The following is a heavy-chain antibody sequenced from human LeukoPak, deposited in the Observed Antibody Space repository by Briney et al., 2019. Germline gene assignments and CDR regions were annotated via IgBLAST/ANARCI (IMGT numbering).Heavy chain of an antibody. CDR3: ARGRDYYGFYGY. CDR2: INPNSGGT. V-gene: IGHV1-2*02. CDR1: GYTFTSYG. Sequence: ASVKVSCKASGYTFTSYGISWVRQAPGQGLEWMGWINPNSGGTNYAQKFQGRVTMTRDTSISTAYMELSRLRSDDTAVYYCARGRDYYGFYGYWGQGTLVTVSS. J-gene: IGHJ4*02. D-gene: IGHD3-10*01.